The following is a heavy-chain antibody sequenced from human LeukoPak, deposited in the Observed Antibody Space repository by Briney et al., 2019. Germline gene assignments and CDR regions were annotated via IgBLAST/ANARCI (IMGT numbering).Heavy chain of an antibody. Sequence: SETLSLTCTVSGGSISSSTYYWGWIRQPPGKGLEWIGSIHYSGSTNYNPSLKSRVTISVDTSKNQFSLKLSSVTAADTAVYYCARGSYYFDYWDQGTLVTVSS. CDR2: IHYSGST. J-gene: IGHJ4*02. CDR3: ARGSYYFDY. D-gene: IGHD1-26*01. V-gene: IGHV4-39*07. CDR1: GGSISSSTYY.